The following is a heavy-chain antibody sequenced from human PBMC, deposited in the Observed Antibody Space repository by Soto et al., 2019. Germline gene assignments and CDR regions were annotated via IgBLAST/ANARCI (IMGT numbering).Heavy chain of an antibody. CDR2: ISAYNGNT. V-gene: IGHV1-18*01. Sequence: GASVKVSCKASGYTFTSYGISWVRQAPGQGLEWMGWISAYNGNTNYAQKLQGRVTMTTDTSTSTAYMELRSLRSDDTAVYYCARDRPVVVPAAMNFDYWGQGTLVTVSS. CDR3: ARDRPVVVPAAMNFDY. J-gene: IGHJ4*02. D-gene: IGHD2-2*01. CDR1: GYTFTSYG.